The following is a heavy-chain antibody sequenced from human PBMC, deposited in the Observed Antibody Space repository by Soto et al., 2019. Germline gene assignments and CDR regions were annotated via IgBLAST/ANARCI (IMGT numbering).Heavy chain of an antibody. CDR3: AKAGCYGDYPWYFDL. V-gene: IGHV3-30*18. CDR2: ISYDGSNK. J-gene: IGHJ2*01. Sequence: QVQLVESGGGVVQPGRSLRLSCVASGFTFSSYGMHWVRQAPGKGLEWVAVISYDGSNKYYADSVKGRFTISRDNSKNTLYLQMNSLSAEDTAVYYCAKAGCYGDYPWYFDLWGRGTLVTVSS. D-gene: IGHD4-17*01. CDR1: GFTFSSYG.